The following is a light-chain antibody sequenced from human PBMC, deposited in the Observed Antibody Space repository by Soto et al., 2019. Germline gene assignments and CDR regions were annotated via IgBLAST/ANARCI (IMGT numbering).Light chain of an antibody. CDR3: SSYTSSSTWV. Sequence: QSALTQPASVSGSPGQSITISCTGTSSDVGGYNYVSWYQQHPGKAPKLMIYAVSNRPSGVSNRFSGSKSGNTASLTISGLLAEDEADYYCSSYTSSSTWVFGGGTKLTVL. V-gene: IGLV2-14*01. CDR1: SSDVGGYNY. CDR2: AVS. J-gene: IGLJ3*02.